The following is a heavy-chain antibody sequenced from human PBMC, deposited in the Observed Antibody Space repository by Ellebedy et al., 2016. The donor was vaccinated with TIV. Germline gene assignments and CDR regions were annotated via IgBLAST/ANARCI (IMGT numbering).Heavy chain of an antibody. CDR1: GFTFSSYA. V-gene: IGHV3-23*01. CDR3: AKDGSTYCSSTSCYKSYYYMDV. CDR2: ISGSGGST. Sequence: GESLKISXTASGFTFSSYAMSWVRQAPGKGLEWVSVISGSGGSTYYADSVKGRFTISRDNSKNTLYLQMNSLRAEDTAVYYCAKDGSTYCSSTSCYKSYYYMDVWGKGTTVTVSS. J-gene: IGHJ6*03. D-gene: IGHD2-2*02.